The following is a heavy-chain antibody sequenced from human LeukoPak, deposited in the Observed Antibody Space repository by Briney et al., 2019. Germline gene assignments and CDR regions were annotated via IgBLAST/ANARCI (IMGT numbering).Heavy chain of an antibody. V-gene: IGHV1-69*13. CDR3: ASGYSSSSQNAFDI. D-gene: IGHD6-6*01. CDR2: IIPIFGTA. Sequence: GASVKVSCKASRGTFSSYAISWVRQAPGQGLEWMGGIIPIFGTANYAQKFQGRVTITADESTSTAYMELSSLRSEDTAVYYCASGYSSSSQNAFDIWGQGTMVTVSS. J-gene: IGHJ3*02. CDR1: RGTFSSYA.